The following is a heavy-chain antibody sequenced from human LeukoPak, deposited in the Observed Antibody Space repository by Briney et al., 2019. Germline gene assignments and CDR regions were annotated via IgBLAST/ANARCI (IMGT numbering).Heavy chain of an antibody. CDR2: ISWNSGSI. D-gene: IGHD2-8*01. CDR3: VHGQMVGTFDY. J-gene: IGHJ4*02. CDR1: GFTFSSYS. Sequence: PGGSLRLSCAASGFTFSSYSMNWVRQAPGKGLEWVSGISWNSGSIGYADSVKGRFTISRDNAKNSLYLQMNSLRAEDTALYYCVHGQMVGTFDYWGQGTLVTVSS. V-gene: IGHV3-9*01.